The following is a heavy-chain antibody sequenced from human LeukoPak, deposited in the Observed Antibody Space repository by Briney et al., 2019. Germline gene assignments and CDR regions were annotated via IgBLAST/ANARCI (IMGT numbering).Heavy chain of an antibody. CDR1: GYTFTGYF. CDR2: INPKSGGR. V-gene: IGHV1-2*02. Sequence: ASVKVSCKASGYTFTGYFMHWVRQAPGQGLEWMGWINPKSGGRSYAQRFQGRVTMTRDTSISAAYMELSRLRSDDTAVYYCATGERLVPAAMWFDYWGQGTLVTVSS. D-gene: IGHD2-2*01. CDR3: ATGERLVPAAMWFDY. J-gene: IGHJ4*02.